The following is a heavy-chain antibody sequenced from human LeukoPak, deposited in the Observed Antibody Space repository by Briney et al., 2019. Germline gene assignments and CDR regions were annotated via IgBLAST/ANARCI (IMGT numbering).Heavy chain of an antibody. D-gene: IGHD2-15*01. J-gene: IGHJ4*02. V-gene: IGHV4-39*01. CDR3: ARWPHGWYYFDY. Sequence: SETLSLTCTVSGGSISSSSYYWGWIRQPPGKGLEWIGSIYYSGSTYYNPSFKSRVTISVDTSKNQFSLKLSSVTAADTAVYYCARWPHGWYYFDYWGQGTLVTVSS. CDR1: GGSISSSSYY. CDR2: IYYSGST.